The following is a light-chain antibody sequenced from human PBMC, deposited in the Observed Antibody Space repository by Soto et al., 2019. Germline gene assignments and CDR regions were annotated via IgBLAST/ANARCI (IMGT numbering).Light chain of an antibody. CDR1: RSLVHSDGNIY. CDR3: LQATHWPHT. CDR2: QVS. Sequence: DVVLTQSPLSLSVTLGQPASISCGSSRSLVHSDGNIYLIWFQQRPGQSPRRLIYQVSNRDSGVPDRFSVSGSVTDFTLKISRVEAEDVGVYYCLQATHWPHTFGQGTKVDIK. J-gene: IGKJ2*01. V-gene: IGKV2-30*02.